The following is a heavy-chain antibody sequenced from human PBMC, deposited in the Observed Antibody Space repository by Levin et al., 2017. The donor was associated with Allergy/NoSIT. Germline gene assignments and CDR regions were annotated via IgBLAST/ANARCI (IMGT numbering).Heavy chain of an antibody. J-gene: IGHJ4*02. CDR3: TRDGFRSSQVF. V-gene: IGHV4-39*07. CDR2: MSYSGST. CDR1: GGSISSSNYY. D-gene: IGHD6-6*01. Sequence: PGGSLRLSCTVSGGSISSSNYYWGWIRQPPGKGLEWIGGMSYSGSTYYNPSLKSRVTISLDTSQNQFSLRLTSVTAADTAVYYCTRDGFRSSQVFWGQGALVAVSS.